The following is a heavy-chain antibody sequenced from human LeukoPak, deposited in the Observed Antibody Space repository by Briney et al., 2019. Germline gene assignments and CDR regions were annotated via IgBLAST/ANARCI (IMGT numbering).Heavy chain of an antibody. D-gene: IGHD1-26*01. CDR2: ISGYSGNT. Sequence: EASVKVSCKAYGYNFATSGIGWVRQAPGRGLEWLGWISGYSGNTKSAPKLQGRVTMTTDTSTDTAYLELGSLRVDNTAIYYCARDLGPYTGSYYSYYHYMDVWGEGTSVTVSS. V-gene: IGHV1-18*01. CDR3: ARDLGPYTGSYYSYYHYMDV. CDR1: GYNFATSG. J-gene: IGHJ6*03.